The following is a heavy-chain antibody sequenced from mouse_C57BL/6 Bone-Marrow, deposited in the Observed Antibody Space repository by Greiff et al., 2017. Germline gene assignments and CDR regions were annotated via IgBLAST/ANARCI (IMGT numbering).Heavy chain of an antibody. CDR2: ISSGSSTI. Sequence: EVKLVESGGGLVKPGGSLKLSCAASGFTFSDYGMHWVRQAPEKGLEWVAYISSGSSTIYYADTVKGRFTISRDNAKNTLFLQMTSLRSEDTAMYYVAWPRLRGLYFVDYWRQGTPLTVSS. D-gene: IGHD2-2*01. CDR3: AWPRLRGLYFVDY. CDR1: GFTFSDYG. J-gene: IGHJ2*01. V-gene: IGHV5-17*01.